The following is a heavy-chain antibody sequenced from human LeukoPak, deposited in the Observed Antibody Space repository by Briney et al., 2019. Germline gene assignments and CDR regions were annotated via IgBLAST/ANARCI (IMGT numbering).Heavy chain of an antibody. CDR3: ARSSPEYYYDSSGYQY. CDR2: ISGSNSYR. D-gene: IGHD3-22*01. Sequence: GGSLRLSCAASGFTFNTYTMNWVRHVPGKGLEWVSSISGSNSYRDYADSVKGRFTISRDNAKNSLYLQMNSLRAEDTAVYYCARSSPEYYYDSSGYQYWGQGTLVTVSS. J-gene: IGHJ4*02. V-gene: IGHV3-21*01. CDR1: GFTFNTYT.